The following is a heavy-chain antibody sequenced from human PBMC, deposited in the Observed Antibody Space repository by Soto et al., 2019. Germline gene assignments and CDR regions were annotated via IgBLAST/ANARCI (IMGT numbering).Heavy chain of an antibody. Sequence: PGGSLRLSCAASGFTFSSYAMSWVRQAPGKGLEWVSAISGSGGSTYYADSVKGRFTISRDNSKNTLYLQMNSLRAEDTAVYYCAKNTDETTAEGPSDYWGQGTLVTVSS. CDR1: GFTFSSYA. D-gene: IGHD4-17*01. CDR2: ISGSGGST. V-gene: IGHV3-23*01. J-gene: IGHJ4*02. CDR3: AKNTDETTAEGPSDY.